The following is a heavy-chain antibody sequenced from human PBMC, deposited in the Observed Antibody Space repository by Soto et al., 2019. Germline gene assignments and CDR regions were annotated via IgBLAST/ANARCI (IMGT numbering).Heavy chain of an antibody. CDR1: GGSISSGGYY. CDR2: IYYSGST. J-gene: IGHJ6*02. CDR3: ARDRYYYGSGSWVHYYGMDV. Sequence: QVQLQESGPGLVKPSQTLSLTCTVSGGSISSGGYYWSWIRQHPGKGLEWIGYIYYSGSTYYNPSPKSRVTISVDTSKNQFSLKLSSVTAADTAVYYCARDRYYYGSGSWVHYYGMDVWGQGTTVTVSS. V-gene: IGHV4-31*03. D-gene: IGHD3-10*01.